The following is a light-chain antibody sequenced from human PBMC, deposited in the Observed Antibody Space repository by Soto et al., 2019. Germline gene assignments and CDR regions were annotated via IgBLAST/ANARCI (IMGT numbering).Light chain of an antibody. CDR3: QQSDSTPYT. Sequence: DIQMTQSPSSLSASVGDRVTITCRASQTISTYLNWYQQKPGKAPRLLIYDASSLLSGVPSRFSGSGSGTDFTLNIASLQPEDVSTYYCQQSDSTPYTFCQGTKVEI. CDR2: DAS. CDR1: QTISTY. V-gene: IGKV1-39*01. J-gene: IGKJ2*01.